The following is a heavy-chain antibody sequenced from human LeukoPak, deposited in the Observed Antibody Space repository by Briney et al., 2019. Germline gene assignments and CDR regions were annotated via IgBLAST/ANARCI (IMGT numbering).Heavy chain of an antibody. CDR1: GGSFSSYY. CDR2: IYYSGST. J-gene: IGHJ5*02. D-gene: IGHD3-22*01. V-gene: IGHV4-59*01. CDR3: AREPGFDSSGYLNWFDP. Sequence: SETLSLTCTVSGGSFSSYYWSRIRQPPGKGLEWIGYIYYSGSTIYNPSLKSRVTISVDTSKNQLSLKLSSVTAADTAVYYCAREPGFDSSGYLNWFDPWGQGTLVTVSS.